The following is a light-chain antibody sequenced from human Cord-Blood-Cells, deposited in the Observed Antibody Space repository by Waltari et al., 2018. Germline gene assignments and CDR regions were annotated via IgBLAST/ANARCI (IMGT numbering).Light chain of an antibody. CDR2: DAS. J-gene: IGKJ1*01. CDR1: QIVSSS. Sequence: EIVLTQTPATMSLSPGERDTLSCRASQIVSSSLAWYQQQPGPAPRLLIYDASNRATGIPARFRGIGSGTDFTLTISSLAPEDFAVYYCQQRSNWWTFGQGTKVEIK. CDR3: QQRSNWWT. V-gene: IGKV3-11*01.